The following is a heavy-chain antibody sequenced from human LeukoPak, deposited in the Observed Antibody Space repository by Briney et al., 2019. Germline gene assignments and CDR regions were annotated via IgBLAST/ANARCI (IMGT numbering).Heavy chain of an antibody. J-gene: IGHJ3*02. CDR2: ISSSSSII. CDR1: GFTFTSYS. Sequence: GGSLRLSCAASGFTFTSYSMNWVRQAPGKGLEWVSYISSSSSIIYYADSVKGRFTISRDNAQNSLYLQMSSLRAEDSAVYYCARGTSYDIGGVRNAFDIWGQGTMVTVSS. CDR3: ARGTSYDIGGVRNAFDI. V-gene: IGHV3-48*04. D-gene: IGHD3-16*01.